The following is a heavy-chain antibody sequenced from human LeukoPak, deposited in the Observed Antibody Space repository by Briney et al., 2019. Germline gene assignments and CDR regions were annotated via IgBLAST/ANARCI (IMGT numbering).Heavy chain of an antibody. CDR3: ARVYQSAEYYFDY. CDR1: GGSIDSYY. CDR2: IYYTGST. V-gene: IGHV4-59*01. J-gene: IGHJ4*02. Sequence: PSETLSLTCTVSGGSIDSYYWSWIRQPPGKGLEWVGYIYYTGSTEYHPSLKSRVTITLYTSKNQFSLKLTSVTAADTAVYYCARVYQSAEYYFDYWGQGNLVSVSS. D-gene: IGHD2-2*01.